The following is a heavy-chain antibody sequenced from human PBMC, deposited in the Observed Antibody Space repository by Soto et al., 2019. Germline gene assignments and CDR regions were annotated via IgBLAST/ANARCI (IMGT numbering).Heavy chain of an antibody. CDR1: GGSISSSSYY. CDR2: IYYSGST. CDR3: ASEMAEIDY. V-gene: IGHV4-39*01. J-gene: IGHJ4*02. Sequence: SETLSLTCTVSGGSISSSSYYWGWIRQPPGKGLEWIGSIYYSGSTYYNPSLKSRVTISVDTSKNQFSLKLSSVTAADTAVYYCASEMAEIDYWGQGTLVTVSS.